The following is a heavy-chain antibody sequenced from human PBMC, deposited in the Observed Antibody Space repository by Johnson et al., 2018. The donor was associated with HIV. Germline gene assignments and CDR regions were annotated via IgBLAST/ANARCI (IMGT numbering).Heavy chain of an antibody. Sequence: QVQLVESGGGVVQPGRSLRLSCAASGFPFSTYSMHWVRQAPGKGLEWVTVISHDGSNKYYADSLKGRFTISRDNSKNTLYLQMNSLRAEDTAVYYCARDGPPYYGGNAGGAFDIWGQGTMVTVSS. D-gene: IGHD4-23*01. CDR2: ISHDGSNK. CDR3: ARDGPPYYGGNAGGAFDI. CDR1: GFPFSTYS. V-gene: IGHV3-30-3*01. J-gene: IGHJ3*02.